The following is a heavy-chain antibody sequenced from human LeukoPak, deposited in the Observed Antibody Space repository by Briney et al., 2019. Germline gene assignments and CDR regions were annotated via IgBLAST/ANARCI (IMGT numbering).Heavy chain of an antibody. V-gene: IGHV1-69*04. CDR1: GVTFSSYA. CDR3: ARAPEGGSSWAYYYGMDV. CDR2: IIPILGIA. Sequence: SVKVSCKASGVTFSSYAISWVRQAPGQGLEWMGRIIPILGIANYAQKFQGRVTITADKSTSTAYMELSSLRSEDTAVYYCARAPEGGSSWAYYYGMDVWGQGATVTVSS. D-gene: IGHD6-13*01. J-gene: IGHJ6*02.